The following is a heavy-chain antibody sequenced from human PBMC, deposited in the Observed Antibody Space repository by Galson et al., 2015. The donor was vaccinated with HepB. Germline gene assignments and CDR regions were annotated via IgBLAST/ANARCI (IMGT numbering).Heavy chain of an antibody. CDR1: GFSFSSYW. Sequence: SLRLSCAASGFSFSSYWMSWVRQSPGKGLEWVANIKQDGSEKYYVDSVKGRLTISRDSAKSALYLQMNILRVEDTAVYYCARERAYVWGSYRSATFDSWGQGTLVTVSS. J-gene: IGHJ4*02. V-gene: IGHV3-7*03. D-gene: IGHD3-16*02. CDR3: ARERAYVWGSYRSATFDS. CDR2: IKQDGSEK.